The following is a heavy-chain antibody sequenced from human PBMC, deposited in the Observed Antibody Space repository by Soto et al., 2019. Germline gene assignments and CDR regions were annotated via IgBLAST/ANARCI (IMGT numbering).Heavy chain of an antibody. CDR2: IYWDEDK. CDR1: GFSLDTPGVA. Sequence: ESGPTLVKPTQTLTLTCTFSGFSLDTPGVAVGWIRQPPGKALEWLAHIYWDEDKRYRPSLETRLSITKDASKSQVVLRMTYMDPVDTGTYYCAHMADLGSFYWYFDLWGRGTLVTVSS. V-gene: IGHV2-5*02. CDR3: AHMADLGSFYWYFDL. J-gene: IGHJ2*01. D-gene: IGHD3-10*01.